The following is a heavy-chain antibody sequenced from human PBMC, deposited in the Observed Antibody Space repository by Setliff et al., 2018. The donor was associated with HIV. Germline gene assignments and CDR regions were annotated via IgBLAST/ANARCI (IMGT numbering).Heavy chain of an antibody. CDR1: GGSISGSSDY. CDR3: ARHSSSGYLPYYFDY. V-gene: IGHV4-39*01. D-gene: IGHD3-3*01. Sequence: SETLSLTCTVSGGSISGSSDYWGWIRQPPGKGPEWIGSIFYTGSTYYNPSLKGRVTVSVDTSINQFSLKLSSVTAADTSVYYCARHSSSGYLPYYFDYWGQGTLVTVS. J-gene: IGHJ4*02. CDR2: IFYTGST.